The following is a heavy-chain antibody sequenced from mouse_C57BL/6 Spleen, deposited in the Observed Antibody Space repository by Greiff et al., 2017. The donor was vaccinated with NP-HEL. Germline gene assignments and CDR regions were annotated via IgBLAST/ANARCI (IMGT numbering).Heavy chain of an antibody. J-gene: IGHJ4*01. Sequence: DVQLVESEGGLVQPGSSMKLSCTASGFTFSDYYMAWVRQVPEKGLEWVANINYDGSSTYYLDSLKSRFIISRDNAKNILYLQMSSLKSEDTATYYCARGGYAMDYWGQGTSVTVSS. CDR2: INYDGSST. V-gene: IGHV5-16*01. CDR3: ARGGYAMDY. CDR1: GFTFSDYY.